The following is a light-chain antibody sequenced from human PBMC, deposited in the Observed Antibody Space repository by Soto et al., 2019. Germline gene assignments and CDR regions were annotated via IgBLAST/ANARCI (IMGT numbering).Light chain of an antibody. Sequence: IGLTQSPDTLSLSPGERATLSCRASQSVGISLAWYQQKPGQAPRLLISGASSRITGTPDRFGGSGSGTDFTLIISRLEPEDFAVYYCQKHISSLWTFGPGTNVDIK. CDR3: QKHISSLWT. J-gene: IGKJ1*01. CDR2: GAS. CDR1: QSVGIS. V-gene: IGKV3-20*01.